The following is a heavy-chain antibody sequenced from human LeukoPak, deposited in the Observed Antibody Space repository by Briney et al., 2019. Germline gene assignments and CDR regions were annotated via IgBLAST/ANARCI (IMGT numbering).Heavy chain of an antibody. CDR3: ASSSGDYSGDAFDI. CDR2: IYTSGST. V-gene: IGHV4-4*07. D-gene: IGHD3-22*01. J-gene: IGHJ3*02. CDR1: GGSISSYY. Sequence: SETLSLTCTVSGGSISSYYWSWVRQPAGKGLEWIGRIYTSGSTNYNPSLKSRVTMSVDTSKNQFSLKLSSVTAADTAVYYCASSSGDYSGDAFDIWGQGTMVTVSS.